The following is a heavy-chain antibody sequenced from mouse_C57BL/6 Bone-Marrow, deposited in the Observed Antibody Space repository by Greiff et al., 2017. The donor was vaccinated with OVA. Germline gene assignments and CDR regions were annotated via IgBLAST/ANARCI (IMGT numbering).Heavy chain of an antibody. D-gene: IGHD2-3*01. J-gene: IGHJ2*01. Sequence: EVKLMESGGGLVKPGGSLKLSCAASGFTFSSYTMSWVRQTPEKRLEWVATISGGGGNTYYPDSVKGRFTISRDNAKNTLYLQMSSLRSEATALYYCARRDGPLRPIDYWGQGTTLTVSS. CDR3: ARRDGPLRPIDY. CDR2: ISGGGGNT. V-gene: IGHV5-9*01. CDR1: GFTFSSYT.